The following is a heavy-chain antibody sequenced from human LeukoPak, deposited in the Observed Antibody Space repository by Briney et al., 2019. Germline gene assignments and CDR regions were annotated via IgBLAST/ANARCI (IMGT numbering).Heavy chain of an antibody. CDR3: ARGHRPFSKRWLVRWYFDY. CDR1: GGSFSGYY. CDR2: INHSGST. V-gene: IGHV4-34*01. Sequence: SETLSLTCAVYGGSFSGYYWSWIRQPPGKGLEWIGEINHSGSTNYNPSLKSRVTISVDTSKNQFSLKLSSVTAADTAVYYCARGHRPFSKRWLVRWYFDYWGQGTLVTVSS. D-gene: IGHD6-19*01. J-gene: IGHJ4*02.